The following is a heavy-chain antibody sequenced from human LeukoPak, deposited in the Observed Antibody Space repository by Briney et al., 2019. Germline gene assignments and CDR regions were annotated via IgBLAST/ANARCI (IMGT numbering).Heavy chain of an antibody. CDR3: VRGLNDYGGNIPSYYYYMDV. J-gene: IGHJ6*03. CDR1: GYTFTGYC. Sequence: GASVKVSCKASGYTFTGYCMHWVRQAPGQGLEWMGWINPKSGGTNYAQKFQGRVTMTRDTSISTAYMELSRLRSDDTAVYYCVRGLNDYGGNIPSYYYYMDVWGKGTTVTVSS. D-gene: IGHD4-23*01. CDR2: INPKSGGT. V-gene: IGHV1-2*02.